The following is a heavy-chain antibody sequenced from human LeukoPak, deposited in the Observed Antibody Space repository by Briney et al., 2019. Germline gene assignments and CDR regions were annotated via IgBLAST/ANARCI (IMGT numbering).Heavy chain of an antibody. D-gene: IGHD4/OR15-4a*01. J-gene: IGHJ4*02. Sequence: SETPSLTCTVSGASISSSDYWSWVRQPAGKGLEWIGRIYTGGMTNYSPSLRRRVTISLDTSKNQFSLMLTSVTAADTAVYYCARDPSGYGGHFDYWGQGTLITVSS. CDR1: GASISSSDY. V-gene: IGHV4-4*07. CDR2: IYTGGMT. CDR3: ARDPSGYGGHFDY.